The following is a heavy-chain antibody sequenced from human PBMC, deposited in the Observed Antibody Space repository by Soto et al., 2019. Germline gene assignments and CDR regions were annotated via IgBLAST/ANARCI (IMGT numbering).Heavy chain of an antibody. J-gene: IGHJ4*02. D-gene: IGHD7-27*01. CDR1: GYIFTDYY. CDR3: ARFGPNWGETVDY. CDR2: INPNSGGT. V-gene: IGHV1-2*06. Sequence: ASVKVSCKASGYIFTDYYMHWVRQAPGQELGWMGRINPNSGGTNYAQKFQGRVTMTRDTSISTAYTELSSLRSEDTATYYCARFGPNWGETVDYWGQGTLVTVSS.